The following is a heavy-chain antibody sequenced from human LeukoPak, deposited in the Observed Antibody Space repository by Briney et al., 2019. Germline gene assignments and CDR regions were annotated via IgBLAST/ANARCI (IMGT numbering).Heavy chain of an antibody. CDR2: INPNSGGT. Sequence: ASVKLSCKASGYTFTGYYIHWVRQAPGQGLEWMGWINPNSGGTKYAQKFQGRVTMTRDTSISTAYMEMSRLRSDDTAVYYCARDLPYDSSGYYSYFDYWGPGTLVTVSS. V-gene: IGHV1-2*02. D-gene: IGHD3-22*01. CDR3: ARDLPYDSSGYYSYFDY. J-gene: IGHJ4*02. CDR1: GYTFTGYY.